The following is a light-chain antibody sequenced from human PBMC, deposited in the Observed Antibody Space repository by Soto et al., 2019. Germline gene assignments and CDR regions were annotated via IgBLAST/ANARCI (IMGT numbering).Light chain of an antibody. CDR1: RSALFSASNKNY. CDR3: QQYFSIPMFT. CDR2: WAS. J-gene: IGKJ2*01. Sequence: DFVLTQSPDSLDVSLGETATISCKTSRSALFSASNKNYIAWYQRRPGQPLKLLFYWASTRASGVSDRFSGSGSGTDSTLTISSLQPEDAAVYYCQQYFSIPMFTFAQGTKLQI. V-gene: IGKV4-1*01.